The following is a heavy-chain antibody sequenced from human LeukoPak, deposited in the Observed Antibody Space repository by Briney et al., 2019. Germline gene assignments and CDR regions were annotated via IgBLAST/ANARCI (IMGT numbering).Heavy chain of an antibody. CDR1: GGSFSGYY. CDR2: INHSGST. Sequence: KASETLSLTCAVYGGSFSGYYWSWDRQPPGKGLEWIGEINHSGSTNYNPSLKSRVTISVDTSKNQFSLKLSSVTAADTAVYYCARGKPAATPHVYYYYYGMDVWGQGTTVTVSS. V-gene: IGHV4-34*01. CDR3: ARGKPAATPHVYYYYYGMDV. D-gene: IGHD2-15*01. J-gene: IGHJ6*02.